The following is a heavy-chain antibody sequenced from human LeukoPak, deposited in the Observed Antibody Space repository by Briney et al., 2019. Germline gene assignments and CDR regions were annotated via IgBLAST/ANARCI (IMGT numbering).Heavy chain of an antibody. CDR1: GGSISSSSYY. Sequence: MPSETLSLTCTVSGGSISSSSYYWGWIRQPPGKGLEWIGSIYYSGSTYYNPSLKSRGTISVDTSKNQFSLKLSSVTAADTAVYYCARGSSGYYFDYWGQGTLVTVSS. CDR3: ARGSSGYYFDY. D-gene: IGHD3-22*01. CDR2: IYYSGST. V-gene: IGHV4-39*07. J-gene: IGHJ4*02.